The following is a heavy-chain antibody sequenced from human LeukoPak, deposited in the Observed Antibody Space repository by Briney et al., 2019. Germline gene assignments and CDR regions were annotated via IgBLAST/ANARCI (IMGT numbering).Heavy chain of an antibody. CDR3: ARGPDYDILTGYFRNYYYYYMDV. CDR2: ISAYNGNT. J-gene: IGHJ6*03. CDR1: GYTFTSYG. D-gene: IGHD3-9*01. V-gene: IGHV1-18*01. Sequence: ASVKVSCKASGYTFTSYGISWVRQAPGQGLEWMGWISAYNGNTSYAQKLQGRVTMTRNTSISTAYMELSSLRSEDTAVYHCARGPDYDILTGYFRNYYYYYMDVWGKGTTVTISS.